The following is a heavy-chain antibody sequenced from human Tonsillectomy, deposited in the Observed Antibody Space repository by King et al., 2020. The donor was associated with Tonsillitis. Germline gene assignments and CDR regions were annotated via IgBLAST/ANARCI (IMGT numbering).Heavy chain of an antibody. CDR1: GASIKTHY. CDR3: ATTEGVPAAIPFDAFDI. D-gene: IGHD2-2*01. Sequence: QLQESGPGLVKPSETLSLTCSVSGASIKTHYWTWIRQSPGKGLEWIGYIYHSGTTNYNPSLKSRVTISVDTSKNQFSLKLSSLTAADTAVYYCATTEGVPAAIPFDAFDIWGQGTMVTVSS. V-gene: IGHV4-59*11. CDR2: IYHSGTT. J-gene: IGHJ3*02.